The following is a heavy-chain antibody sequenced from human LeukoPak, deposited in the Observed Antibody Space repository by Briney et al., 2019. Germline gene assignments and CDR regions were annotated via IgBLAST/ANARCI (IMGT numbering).Heavy chain of an antibody. Sequence: GGSLRLSCAAPGFTFSDYYMSWIRQAPGKGLEWVSYISSSGSTIYYADSVKGRLTISRDNAKNSLYLQMNSLRAEDTAVYYCARACGDYYYGMDVWGQGTTVTVSS. V-gene: IGHV3-11*01. CDR3: ARACGDYYYGMDV. D-gene: IGHD4-17*01. CDR1: GFTFSDYY. CDR2: ISSSGSTI. J-gene: IGHJ6*02.